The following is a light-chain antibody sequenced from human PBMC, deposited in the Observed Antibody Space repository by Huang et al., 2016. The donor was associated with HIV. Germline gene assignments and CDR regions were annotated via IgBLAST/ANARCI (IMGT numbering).Light chain of an antibody. CDR2: TAS. Sequence: IQMTQSPSSLSAAVGDSVTITCRASQGILNDLGWYQQKQGKAPELLIYTASTLQSGVPSRFSGSGSDTEFTLTIDNLQPEDFATYYCLQDKDYPRTFGQGTKVEIK. J-gene: IGKJ1*01. V-gene: IGKV1-6*02. CDR1: QGILND. CDR3: LQDKDYPRT.